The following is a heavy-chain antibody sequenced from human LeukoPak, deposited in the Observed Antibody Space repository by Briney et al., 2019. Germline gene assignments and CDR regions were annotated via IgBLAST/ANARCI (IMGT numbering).Heavy chain of an antibody. J-gene: IGHJ4*02. CDR2: ISGSGGST. D-gene: IGHD3-3*01. CDR1: GFTFSSYA. V-gene: IGHV3-23*01. Sequence: PGGSLGLSCAASGFTFSSYAMSWVRQAPGKGLEWVSAISGSGGSTYYADSVKGRFTISRDDSKNTLYLQMNSLRAEDTAVYYCAKGQDVYDFWSGYPNFDYWGQGTLVTVSS. CDR3: AKGQDVYDFWSGYPNFDY.